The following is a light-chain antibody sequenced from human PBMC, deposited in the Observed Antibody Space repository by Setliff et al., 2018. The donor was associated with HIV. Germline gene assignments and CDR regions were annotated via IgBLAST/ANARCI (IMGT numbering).Light chain of an antibody. CDR2: DVS. CDR3: CSYTSSLTYV. CDR1: SNDVGSYNF. J-gene: IGLJ1*01. V-gene: IGLV2-14*03. Sequence: VLTQPASVSGSPGQSITISCSGTSNDVGSYNFVSWYQQHPGKAPQLIIYDVSQRPSGVSSRFSGSKSGNTASLTISGLQAEDQADYYCCSYTSSLTYVFGTGTKVTVL.